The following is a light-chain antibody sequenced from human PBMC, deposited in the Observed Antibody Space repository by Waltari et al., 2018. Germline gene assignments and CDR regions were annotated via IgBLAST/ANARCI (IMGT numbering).Light chain of an antibody. CDR3: CSYAGSSTYVV. V-gene: IGLV2-23*01. Sequence: QSALTQPASVSGSPGQSIPLSCPGTSSYVGSYNLVSWYQQHPGKAPKLMIYEGSKRPSGVSNRFSGSKSGNTASLTISGLQAEDEADYYCCSYAGSSTYVVFGGGTKLTVL. CDR1: SSYVGSYNL. CDR2: EGS. J-gene: IGLJ2*01.